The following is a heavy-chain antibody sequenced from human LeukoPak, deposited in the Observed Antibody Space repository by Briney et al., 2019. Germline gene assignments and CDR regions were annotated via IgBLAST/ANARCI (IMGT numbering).Heavy chain of an antibody. D-gene: IGHD3-10*01. CDR1: GFTFRLAW. CDR2: IKSKTDGGTT. Sequence: GGSLRLSFAASGFTFRLAWMSWVRQAPGNGLEWVGRIKSKTDGGTTDYVAPVKGRFTISRDDSKNTLYLQMNSLKTEDTAVYYCATDWYYGRPSYWGQGILVIVSS. V-gene: IGHV3-15*01. J-gene: IGHJ4*02. CDR3: ATDWYYGRPSY.